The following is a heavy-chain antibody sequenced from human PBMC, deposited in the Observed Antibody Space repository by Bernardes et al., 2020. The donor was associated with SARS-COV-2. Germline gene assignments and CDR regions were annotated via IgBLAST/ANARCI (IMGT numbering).Heavy chain of an antibody. CDR3: ERDRNWGFTYGMDV. J-gene: IGHJ6*02. Sequence: SEPLSLTCTVSGGSISGYYWTWIRQRPGKGLEWNGHIYYSGSTNYNPSPKSRVTISADTSKSQFSLKLSPVTAADTAVYYCERDRNWGFTYGMDVWGQGTLVTVSS. CDR1: GGSISGYY. CDR2: IYYSGST. V-gene: IGHV4-59*01. D-gene: IGHD7-27*01.